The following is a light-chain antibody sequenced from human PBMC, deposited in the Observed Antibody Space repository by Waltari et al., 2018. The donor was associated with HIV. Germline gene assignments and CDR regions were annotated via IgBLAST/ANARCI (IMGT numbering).Light chain of an antibody. CDR3: AVWDDSLSGWV. J-gene: IGLJ3*02. Sequence: QSVLTQPPPASGTPGQRATISCSGSNSNLGSNYVYCYQQLPGTPPKLLTNGANQRPSGFPDRFSGSKSGTSASLAISGLRSEDEADYYCAVWDDSLSGWVFGGGTKLTVL. CDR1: NSNLGSNY. V-gene: IGLV1-47*01. CDR2: GAN.